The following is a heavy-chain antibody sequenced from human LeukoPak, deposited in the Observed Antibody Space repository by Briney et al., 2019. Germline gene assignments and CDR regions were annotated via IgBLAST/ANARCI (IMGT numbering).Heavy chain of an antibody. J-gene: IGHJ4*02. CDR3: ARPDSSGWNHIDY. CDR1: GGSINSYY. Sequence: PSETLSLTCTVSGGSINSYYWSWIRQPPGKGLEWIGSIYYSGSTYYNPSLKSRVTISVDTSKNQFSLKLSSVTAADTAVYYCARPDSSGWNHIDYWGQGTLVTVSS. CDR2: IYYSGST. V-gene: IGHV4-39*01. D-gene: IGHD6-19*01.